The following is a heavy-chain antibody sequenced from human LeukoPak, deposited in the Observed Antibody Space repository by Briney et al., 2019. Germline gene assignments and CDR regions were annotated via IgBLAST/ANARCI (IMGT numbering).Heavy chain of an antibody. D-gene: IGHD7-27*01. CDR1: GFTFSSYA. CDR3: ARGTLETNGGIDY. CDR2: TSYTGSNK. V-gene: IGHV3-30*04. Sequence: GGSLRLSCAGSGFTFSSYALYWVRLAPGKGLEWVTLTSYTGSNKWYADSVKGRFTISRDNSKNTLFLQMNSLRPEDTAVYYCARGTLETNGGIDYWGQGTMVTVSS. J-gene: IGHJ4*02.